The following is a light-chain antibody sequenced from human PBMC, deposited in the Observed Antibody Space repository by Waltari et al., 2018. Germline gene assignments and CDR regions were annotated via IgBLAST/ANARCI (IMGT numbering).Light chain of an antibody. CDR1: QDIRNF. Sequence: DIQMTQSPSSLSASAGDTVIITCRASQDIRNFVAWYKQKPGKAPKPLIYFASNLETGVPSRFSGSGSGTCFTLTITGLHPEDFATYYCQQHTTYPVTFGQGTKVEIK. V-gene: IGKV1-17*01. CDR3: QQHTTYPVT. CDR2: FAS. J-gene: IGKJ2*01.